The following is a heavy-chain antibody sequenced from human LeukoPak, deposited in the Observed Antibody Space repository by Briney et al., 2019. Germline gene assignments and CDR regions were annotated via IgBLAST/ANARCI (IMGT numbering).Heavy chain of an antibody. CDR1: GGTFSSYV. CDR3: ARALLRYCSGTSCYWFDP. J-gene: IGHJ5*02. CDR2: IIPIFGTA. V-gene: IGHV1-69*13. Sequence: ASVKDSCKAPGGTFSSYVISWVRQAPGKGLEWMGGIIPIFGTANYAQKFQGRVTITADESTSTAYMELSSLRSEDTAVYYCARALLRYCSGTSCYWFDPWGQGTLVTVSS. D-gene: IGHD2-2*01.